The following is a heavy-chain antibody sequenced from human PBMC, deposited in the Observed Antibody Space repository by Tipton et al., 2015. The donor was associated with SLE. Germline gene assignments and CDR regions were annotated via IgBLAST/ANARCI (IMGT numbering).Heavy chain of an antibody. CDR1: GFTFGSHA. CDR3: AKSHDFWSGYTDS. Sequence: SLRLSCAASGFTFGSHAMNWVRQAPGKGLVWVSAISGSGGGSSYADSVKGRFTISRDNTRNTLYLQMNSLRGDDTAIYFCAKSHDFWSGYTDSWGQGTLVTVSS. J-gene: IGHJ4*02. D-gene: IGHD3-3*01. CDR2: ISGSGGGS. V-gene: IGHV3-23*01.